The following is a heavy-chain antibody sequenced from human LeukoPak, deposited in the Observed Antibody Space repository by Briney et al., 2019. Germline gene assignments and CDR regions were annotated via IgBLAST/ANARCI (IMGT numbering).Heavy chain of an antibody. J-gene: IGHJ4*02. CDR2: IKQDGSEK. Sequence: GGSLRLSCAASGFTFSSYWMSWVRQAPGKGLEWVANIKQDGSEKYYVDSVKGRFTISRDNAKNSLYLQMNSLRAEDTAVYYCARAQFPGDSSGWSEVDYWGQGTLVTVSS. V-gene: IGHV3-7*03. CDR1: GFTFSSYW. D-gene: IGHD6-19*01. CDR3: ARAQFPGDSSGWSEVDY.